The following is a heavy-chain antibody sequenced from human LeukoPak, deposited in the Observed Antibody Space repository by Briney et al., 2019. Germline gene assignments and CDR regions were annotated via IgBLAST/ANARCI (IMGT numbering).Heavy chain of an antibody. CDR2: IKEDGSDK. CDR3: ARMRDGYMGRYYFDY. D-gene: IGHD5-24*01. CDR1: GFSFSTYW. J-gene: IGHJ4*02. Sequence: GGSLRLSCAASGFSFSTYWMSWVRQAPGKGLEWVANIKEDGSDKYYVDSVKGRFTTSRDNAKNSLYLQMNSLRAEDTAVYYCARMRDGYMGRYYFDYWGQGTLVTVSS. V-gene: IGHV3-7*04.